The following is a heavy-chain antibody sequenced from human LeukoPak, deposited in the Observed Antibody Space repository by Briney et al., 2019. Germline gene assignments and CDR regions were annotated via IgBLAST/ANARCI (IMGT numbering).Heavy chain of an antibody. CDR2: IYTSGST. D-gene: IGHD1-26*01. CDR1: GGSISSYY. J-gene: IGHJ4*02. CDR3: ARGGDSGSYYDFDY. Sequence: SETLSLTCTVSGGSISSYYWSWIRQPAGKGLEWIGRIYTSGSTNYNPSLKSRVTMSVDTSKNQFSLKLSSVTAADTAVYYCARGGDSGSYYDFDYWGQGTLVTVSS. V-gene: IGHV4-4*07.